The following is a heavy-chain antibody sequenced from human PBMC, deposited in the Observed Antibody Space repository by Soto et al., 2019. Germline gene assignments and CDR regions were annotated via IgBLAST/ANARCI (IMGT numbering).Heavy chain of an antibody. CDR2: ISGSGGST. D-gene: IGHD3-16*01. CDR1: GFTFSSYA. V-gene: IGHV3-23*01. J-gene: IGHJ4*02. CDR3: AKDLHYDYVWGSYHQDS. Sequence: EVQLLESGGGLVQPGGSLRLSCAASGFTFSSYAMSWVRQAPGKGLEWVSAISGSGGSTYYADSVKGRFTISRDNSKNTLYLQMNSLRAEDTAVYYCAKDLHYDYVWGSYHQDSWGQGTLVTVSS.